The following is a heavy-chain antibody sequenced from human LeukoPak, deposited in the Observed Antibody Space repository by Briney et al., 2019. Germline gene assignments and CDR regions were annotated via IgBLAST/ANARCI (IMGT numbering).Heavy chain of an antibody. Sequence: GESLKISCKGSGYSFTSYWIGWVRQMPEKGLEWMGIIYPGDSDTRYSPSFQGQVTISADKSISTAYLQWSSLKASDTAMYYCARRRIAVAGSVVYYFDYWGQGTLVTVSS. CDR1: GYSFTSYW. V-gene: IGHV5-51*01. D-gene: IGHD6-19*01. J-gene: IGHJ4*02. CDR2: IYPGDSDT. CDR3: ARRRIAVAGSVVYYFDY.